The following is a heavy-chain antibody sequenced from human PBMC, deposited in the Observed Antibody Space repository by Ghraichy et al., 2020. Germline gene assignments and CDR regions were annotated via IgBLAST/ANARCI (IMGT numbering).Heavy chain of an antibody. CDR2: ISAYNGNT. Sequence: ASVKVSCKASGYTFTSYGISWVRQAPGQGLEWMGWISAYNGNTNYAQKLQGRVTMTTDTSTSTAYMELRSLRSDDTAVYYCARDFFTDLPGAFDIWGQGTMVTVSS. D-gene: IGHD2-2*01. V-gene: IGHV1-18*01. CDR1: GYTFTSYG. CDR3: ARDFFTDLPGAFDI. J-gene: IGHJ3*02.